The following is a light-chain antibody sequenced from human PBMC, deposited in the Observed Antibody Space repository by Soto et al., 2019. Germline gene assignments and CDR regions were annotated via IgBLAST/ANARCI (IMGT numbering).Light chain of an antibody. CDR2: EVS. CDR1: SSDVGGYNY. V-gene: IGLV2-8*01. J-gene: IGLJ1*01. Sequence: QSVLTQPPSASGSPGQSVTISCTGTSSDVGGYNYVSWYQQHPGKAPKLMIYEVSKRPSGVPDRFSGSKSGNTASLTVSGLQAEDEAGYYCSSYAGSNIHYVFGTGTKVTVL. CDR3: SSYAGSNIHYV.